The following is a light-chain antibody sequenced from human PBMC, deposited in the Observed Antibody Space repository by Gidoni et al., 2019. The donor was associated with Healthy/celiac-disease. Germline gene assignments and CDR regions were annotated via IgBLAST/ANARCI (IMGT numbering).Light chain of an antibody. CDR2: DCS. V-gene: IGLV2-11*01. J-gene: IGLJ2*01. CDR3: CSYAGSYTL. Sequence: QSALTQPRPVSGSPGQSFTISCTGTSSDVVGDNYVSWYQQHPGKAPKLMIYDCSTRPSGVPDRFSGSKSGNTASLTISGLQAEDEADYYCCSYAGSYTLFGGGTKLTVL. CDR1: SSDVVGDNY.